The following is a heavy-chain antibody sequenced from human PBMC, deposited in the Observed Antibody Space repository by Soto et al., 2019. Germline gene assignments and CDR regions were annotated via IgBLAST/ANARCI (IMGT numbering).Heavy chain of an antibody. CDR2: IIPIFGTA. CDR3: ARDNTYYYGSGSYGY. J-gene: IGHJ4*02. Sequence: QVQLVQSGAEVKKPGSSVKVSCKASGGTFSSYAISWVRQAPGQGLEWLGWIIPIFGTANYAQKFQGRVTITADESTSTAYMELSSLRSEDTAVYYCARDNTYYYGSGSYGYWGQGTLVTVSS. V-gene: IGHV1-69*12. CDR1: GGTFSSYA. D-gene: IGHD3-10*01.